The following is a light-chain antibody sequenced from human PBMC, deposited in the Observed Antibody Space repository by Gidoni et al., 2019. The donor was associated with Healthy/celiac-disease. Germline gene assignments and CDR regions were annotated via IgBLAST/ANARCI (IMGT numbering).Light chain of an antibody. V-gene: IGKV1-9*01. Sequence: DIQLTHSPSFLSASVGDRVTITCRASQGISSYLAWYQQKPGKAPKLLIYAASTLQSGVPSRFSGSGSGTEFTLTISSLQSEDFATYYCQQLNSYLSSFGQGTKLEIQ. CDR2: AAS. J-gene: IGKJ2*03. CDR1: QGISSY. CDR3: QQLNSYLSS.